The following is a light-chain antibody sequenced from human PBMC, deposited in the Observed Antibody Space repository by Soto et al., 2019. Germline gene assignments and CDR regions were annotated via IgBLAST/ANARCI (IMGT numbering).Light chain of an antibody. J-gene: IGKJ5*01. V-gene: IGKV1-5*03. CDR3: QEYNSDSIT. CDR1: QTISSW. CDR2: KAS. Sequence: DIQMTQSPSTLSGSVGDRVTITCRASQTISSWLAWYQQKPGKAPKLLIYKASTLKSGVPSRFSGSGSGTEFTLTISSLQPDDFATYYCQEYNSDSITFGQGTRLEIK.